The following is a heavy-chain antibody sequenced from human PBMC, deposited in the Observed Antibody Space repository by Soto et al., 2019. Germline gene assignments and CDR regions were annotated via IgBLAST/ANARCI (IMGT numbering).Heavy chain of an antibody. CDR2: IIPMFRSS. V-gene: IGHV1-69*13. CDR3: AKDVGFQQHLFVFDL. D-gene: IGHD3-10*02. CDR1: GGTFTDYA. Sequence: ASVKVSCKASGGTFTDYAFSWVRQAPGQGLEWMGGIIPMFRSSNFAQKFQDRLTIFADASAGTAYMELSSLRSDDTAIYYCAKDVGFQQHLFVFDLWGQGTLVTVPS. J-gene: IGHJ4*02.